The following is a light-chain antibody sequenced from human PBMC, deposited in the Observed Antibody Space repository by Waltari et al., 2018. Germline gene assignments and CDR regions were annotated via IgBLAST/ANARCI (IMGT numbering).Light chain of an antibody. CDR3: HQYHIYPGT. Sequence: DIQMTQSPSTLSASVGDRVPLTCRASQSISTWLAWYHQRPGEAPNLLIYKASSLEGGVPSRFSGSGSGTEFTLTISSLQPDDFATYYCHQYHIYPGTFGQGTKVEIK. J-gene: IGKJ1*01. CDR1: QSISTW. CDR2: KAS. V-gene: IGKV1-5*03.